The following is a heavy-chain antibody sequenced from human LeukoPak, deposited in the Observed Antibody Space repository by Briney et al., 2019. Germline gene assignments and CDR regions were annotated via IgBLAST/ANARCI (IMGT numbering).Heavy chain of an antibody. D-gene: IGHD4-17*01. V-gene: IGHV3-74*01. CDR1: RFTFSSYW. J-gene: IGHJ6*03. Sequence: GGSLRLSCAASRFTFSSYWMHWVRQAPGKGLVWVSRINSDGSSTNYADSVRGRFTISRDNAKNTLYLQINSLRAEDTAVYYCAKGSDYGDYLGYYMDVWGKGTTVTVSS. CDR3: AKGSDYGDYLGYYMDV. CDR2: INSDGSST.